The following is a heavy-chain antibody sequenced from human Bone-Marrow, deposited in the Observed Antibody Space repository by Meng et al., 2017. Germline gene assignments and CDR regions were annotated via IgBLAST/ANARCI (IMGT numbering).Heavy chain of an antibody. CDR2: VSYDGNDK. Sequence: GESLKISCAASGFTFMSYAMHWVRQAPGKGLEWVAGVSYDGNDKYYAESVKGRFTISRDNSKKTLYLQMNSLRAEDTAVYYCARDHDSSGYHSLGAFDIWGQGTMVTVSS. V-gene: IGHV3-30-3*01. J-gene: IGHJ3*02. D-gene: IGHD3-22*01. CDR1: GFTFMSYA. CDR3: ARDHDSSGYHSLGAFDI.